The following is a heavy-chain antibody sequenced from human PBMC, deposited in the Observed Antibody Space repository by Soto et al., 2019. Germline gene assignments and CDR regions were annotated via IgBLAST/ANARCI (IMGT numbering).Heavy chain of an antibody. CDR3: SGGTTYAFDI. Sequence: ASAEVTSKASGFAMTGDHINRVRQATGQGLEWMGWMNPNSGNTGYAQKFQGRVTMTRNTSISTAYMELSSLRSEDTAVYYCSGGTTYAFDIWGQGTMVTVSS. CDR2: MNPNSGNT. J-gene: IGHJ3*02. CDR1: GFAMTGDH. D-gene: IGHD1-26*01. V-gene: IGHV1-8*01.